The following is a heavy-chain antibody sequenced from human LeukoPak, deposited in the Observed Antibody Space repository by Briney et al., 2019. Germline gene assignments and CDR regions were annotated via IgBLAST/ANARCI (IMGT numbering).Heavy chain of an antibody. CDR3: AKEASPGYDDAFDI. CDR1: GFTLDDYA. Sequence: GGSLRLSCAASGFTLDDYAMHWVRQAPGKGLEWVSGISWNSGSIGYADSVKGRFTISRDNAKNSLYLQMNSLRAEDMALYYCAKEASPGYDDAFDIWGQGTMVTVSS. J-gene: IGHJ3*02. D-gene: IGHD5-12*01. V-gene: IGHV3-9*03. CDR2: ISWNSGSI.